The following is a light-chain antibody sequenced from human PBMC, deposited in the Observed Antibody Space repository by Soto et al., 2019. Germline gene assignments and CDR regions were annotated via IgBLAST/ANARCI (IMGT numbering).Light chain of an antibody. V-gene: IGKV3-20*01. CDR1: QSVSSSY. CDR3: QQYSSSPRT. J-gene: IGKJ1*01. Sequence: EIVLTQSPGTLSLSPGERATLSCRASQSVSSSYLAWYQQKPGQAPRLLIYGASSRATGIPERFSGSGSGTDFTLTISRREPEDFAVYYCQQYSSSPRTFGQGTKVEIK. CDR2: GAS.